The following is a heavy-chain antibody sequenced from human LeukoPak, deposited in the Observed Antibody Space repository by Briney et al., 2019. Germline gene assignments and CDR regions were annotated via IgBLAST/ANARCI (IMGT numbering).Heavy chain of an antibody. CDR1: GGSFSGYY. Sequence: PSETLSLTCAVYGGSFSGYYWSWIRQPPGKGLEWIGEINHSGSTNNNPSLKSRVTISVDTSKNQFSLKLSSVTAADTAVYYCARGMTTVTSDYWGQGTLVTVSS. D-gene: IGHD4-17*01. J-gene: IGHJ4*02. CDR2: INHSGST. V-gene: IGHV4-34*01. CDR3: ARGMTTVTSDY.